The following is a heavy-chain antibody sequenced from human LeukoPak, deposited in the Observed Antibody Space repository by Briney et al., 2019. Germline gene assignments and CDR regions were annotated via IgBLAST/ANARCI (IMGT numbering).Heavy chain of an antibody. CDR3: ARRYYYNLGSFPFDF. J-gene: IGHJ4*02. CDR1: GVPFSGYF. Sequence: PSETLSLTCAVSGVPFSGYFWSWLRQSSGKGLEWIGEIHNSGTTNYNPSLNSRVTISEDTSKNQFYLNLSSVTAADTAVYYCARRYYYNLGSFPFDFWGQGTLVTVSS. D-gene: IGHD3-10*01. CDR2: IHNSGTT. V-gene: IGHV4-34*01.